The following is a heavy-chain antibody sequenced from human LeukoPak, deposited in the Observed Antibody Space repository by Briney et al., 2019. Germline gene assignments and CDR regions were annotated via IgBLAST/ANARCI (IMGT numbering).Heavy chain of an antibody. D-gene: IGHD6-13*01. CDR1: GYMFTSYW. Sequence: GESLKISCKGSGYMFTSYWIGWVRQMPGKGLEWMGIIYPGDSDTRYSPSFQGQVTISADKSISTAYLQWSSLKASDTALYYCARRPPIAAAGFDYWGQGTLVTVSS. J-gene: IGHJ4*02. V-gene: IGHV5-51*03. CDR3: ARRPPIAAAGFDY. CDR2: IYPGDSDT.